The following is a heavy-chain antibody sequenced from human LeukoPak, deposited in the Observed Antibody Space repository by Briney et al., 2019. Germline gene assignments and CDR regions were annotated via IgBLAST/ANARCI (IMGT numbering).Heavy chain of an antibody. V-gene: IGHV3-30-3*01. J-gene: IGHJ4*02. CDR3: ASGSDGSGSYDY. Sequence: GRSLRLSCAASGLTFSSYAMHWVRQAPGKGLEWVAVISYDGSNKYYADSVKGRFTISRDNSKNTLYLQMNSLRAEDTAVYYCASGSDGSGSYDYWGQGTLVTVSS. D-gene: IGHD3-10*01. CDR2: ISYDGSNK. CDR1: GLTFSSYA.